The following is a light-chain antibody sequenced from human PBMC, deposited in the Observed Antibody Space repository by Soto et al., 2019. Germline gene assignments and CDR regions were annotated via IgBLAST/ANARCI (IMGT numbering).Light chain of an antibody. CDR1: QSVSSSY. CDR3: LQRSDWRT. Sequence: EIVLTQSPGTLSLSPGERATLSCRASQSVSSSYLAWYQQKPGQAPRLLIYGASSRATGIPDRFSGSGSGTDFTLTISNLQSEDFAVYYCLQRSDWRTFGRGTKVDIK. CDR2: GAS. J-gene: IGKJ4*02. V-gene: IGKV3D-20*02.